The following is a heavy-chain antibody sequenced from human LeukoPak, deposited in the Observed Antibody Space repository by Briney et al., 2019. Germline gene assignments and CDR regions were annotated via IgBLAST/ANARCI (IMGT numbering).Heavy chain of an antibody. J-gene: IGHJ4*02. V-gene: IGHV4-4*02. D-gene: IGHD3-9*01. CDR2: IYHSGST. CDR3: ARCHILTGYSDY. CDR1: SGSSNNSNW. Sequence: KASVNLSLTSAGSSGSSNNSNWWSWARQHPRKGLEWIEEIYHSGSTNYNPSLKSRVTISVDKTKNHFSLKLRSVTAADTAVYYCARCHILTGYSDYWGPGTLVTASS.